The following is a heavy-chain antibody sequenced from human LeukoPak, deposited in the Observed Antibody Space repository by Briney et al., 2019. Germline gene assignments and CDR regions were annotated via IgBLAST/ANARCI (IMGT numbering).Heavy chain of an antibody. CDR2: IYYSGST. Sequence: PSETLSLTCTVSGGSISSSSYYWGWIRQPPGKGLEWIGSIYYSGSTYYNPSLKSRVTISVDTSKNQFSLKLSSVTAADTAVYYCARHGTDLPTVTTTPNNWFDPWGQGTLVTVSS. CDR1: GGSISSSSYY. J-gene: IGHJ5*02. CDR3: ARHGTDLPTVTTTPNNWFDP. D-gene: IGHD4-17*01. V-gene: IGHV4-39*01.